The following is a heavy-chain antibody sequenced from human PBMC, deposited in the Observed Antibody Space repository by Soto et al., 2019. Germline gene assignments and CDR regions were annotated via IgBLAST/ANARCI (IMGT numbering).Heavy chain of an antibody. CDR2: MNPNSGNT. CDR1: GYTFTSYD. CDR3: ARGYCSYYGYDVL. D-gene: IGHD5-12*01. J-gene: IGHJ4*02. Sequence: ASVKVSCKASGYTFTSYDINWVRQATGQGLEWMGWMNPNSGNTGYAQKFQGRVTMTRDTSISTAYMELSSLTSEDTAVYYCARGYCSYYGYDVLWGRGTLVTVSS. V-gene: IGHV1-8*01.